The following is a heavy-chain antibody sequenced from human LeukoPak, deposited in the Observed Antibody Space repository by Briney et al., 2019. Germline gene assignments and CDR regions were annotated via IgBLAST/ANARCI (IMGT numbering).Heavy chain of an antibody. J-gene: IGHJ5*02. V-gene: IGHV3-23*01. CDR2: ISDSGGST. Sequence: GGSLRLSCAASGFTFSSYAMSWVRQAPGKGLQWVSSISDSGGSTYYADSVEGRFTISRDNSKNTLYLQMNNLRAEDTAVYYCAKSPRQFSSGWHPNNWFDPWGQGTLVTVSS. CDR3: AKSPRQFSSGWHPNNWFDP. D-gene: IGHD6-19*01. CDR1: GFTFSSYA.